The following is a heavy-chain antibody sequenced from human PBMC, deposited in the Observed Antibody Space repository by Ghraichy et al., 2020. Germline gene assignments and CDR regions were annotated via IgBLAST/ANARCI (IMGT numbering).Heavy chain of an antibody. D-gene: IGHD4-17*01. CDR2: IDWDDDK. Sequence: SGPTLVKPTQTLTLTCTFSGFSLSTSGMCVSWIRQPPGKALEWLALIDWDDDKYYSTSLKTRLTISKDTSKNQVVLTMTNMDPVDTATYYCARIYGDYYYYYGMDVWGQGTTVTVSS. CDR3: ARIYGDYYYYYGMDV. J-gene: IGHJ6*02. V-gene: IGHV2-70*01. CDR1: GFSLSTSGMC.